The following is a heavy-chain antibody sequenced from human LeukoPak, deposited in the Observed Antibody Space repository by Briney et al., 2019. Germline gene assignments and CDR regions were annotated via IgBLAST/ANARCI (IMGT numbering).Heavy chain of an antibody. J-gene: IGHJ6*03. CDR1: GGTFSSYA. Sequence: SVKVSCKASGGTFSSYAISWVRQAPGQGLEWMGGIIPIFGTANYAQKFQGRVTITADESTSTAYMELSSLRSEDTAVYYCARDRAAYYDFWSGAKLYYYYMDVWGKGTTVTVSS. CDR2: IIPIFGTA. D-gene: IGHD3-3*01. CDR3: ARDRAAYYDFWSGAKLYYYYMDV. V-gene: IGHV1-69*13.